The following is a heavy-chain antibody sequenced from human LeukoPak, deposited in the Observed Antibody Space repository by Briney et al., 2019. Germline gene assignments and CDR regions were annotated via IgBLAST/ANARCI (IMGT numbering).Heavy chain of an antibody. CDR3: ARQAYSSQAGFDY. V-gene: IGHV4-4*09. Sequence: SETLSLTCTVSGGSISSYYWSWIRQPPGKGLEWIGYIYTSGSTNYNPSLKSRVTISVDTSKNQFSLKLSSVTAADTAVHYCARQAYSSQAGFDYWGQGTLVTVSS. CDR2: IYTSGST. J-gene: IGHJ4*02. D-gene: IGHD6-19*01. CDR1: GGSISSYY.